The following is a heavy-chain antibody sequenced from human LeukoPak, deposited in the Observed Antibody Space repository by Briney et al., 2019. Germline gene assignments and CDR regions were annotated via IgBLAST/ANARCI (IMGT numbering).Heavy chain of an antibody. CDR3: ARRIDGDSSSSPSYYYYYMDV. J-gene: IGHJ6*03. CDR2: INPNSGGT. Sequence: ASVKVSCKASGYTFTGYYMHWVRQAPRQGLEWMGWINPNSGGTNYAQKFQGRVTMTRDTSISTAYMELSRLRSDDTAVYYCARRIDGDSSSSPSYYYYYMDVWGKGTTVTVSS. V-gene: IGHV1-2*02. CDR1: GYTFTGYY. D-gene: IGHD6-6*01.